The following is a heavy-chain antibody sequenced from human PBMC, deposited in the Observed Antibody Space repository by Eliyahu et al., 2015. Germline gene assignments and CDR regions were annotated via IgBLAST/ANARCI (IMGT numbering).Heavy chain of an antibody. V-gene: IGHV4-59*01. CDR3: VRDPGRKYFAGWFES. Sequence: QLQLEESGPGLVKPSETLSLTCTVSGASTTHDFWGWIRQSPSKGLEWIGYFAYNWRNNXNPSLRSRTTISEDRPNNQFSLKLRSVTAADTALYYCVRDPGRKYFAGWFESWGQGIQVTVSS. J-gene: IGHJ5*01. CDR1: GASTTHDF. D-gene: IGHD2/OR15-2a*01. CDR2: FAYNWRN.